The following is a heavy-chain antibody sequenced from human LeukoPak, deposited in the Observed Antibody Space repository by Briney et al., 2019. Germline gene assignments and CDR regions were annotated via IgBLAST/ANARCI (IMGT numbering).Heavy chain of an antibody. CDR3: RYFDWLLLDY. CDR1: GGSISSSSYY. V-gene: IGHV4-39*01. Sequence: SETLSLTCTVSGGSISSSSYYWGWIRQPPGKGLEWIGSIYYSGSTYYNPSLKSRVTISVDTSKNQFSLKLSSVTAADTAVYYFRYFDWLLLDYWGQGTLVTVSS. CDR2: IYYSGST. D-gene: IGHD3-9*01. J-gene: IGHJ4*02.